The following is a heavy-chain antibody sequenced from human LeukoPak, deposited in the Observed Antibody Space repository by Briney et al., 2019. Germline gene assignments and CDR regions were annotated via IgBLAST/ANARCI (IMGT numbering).Heavy chain of an antibody. CDR1: GGSISSHY. V-gene: IGHV4-59*11. J-gene: IGHJ6*03. Sequence: SETLSLTCTVSGGSISSHYWSWIRQPPGKGLEWIGYIYYSGSTNCNPSLKSRGTISIDTSKNQFSLKLSSVTATDTAVYYCARDFRDGDSVFYYYYMDVWGKGTTVTVSS. CDR3: ARDFRDGDSVFYYYYMDV. CDR2: IYYSGST. D-gene: IGHD4-17*01.